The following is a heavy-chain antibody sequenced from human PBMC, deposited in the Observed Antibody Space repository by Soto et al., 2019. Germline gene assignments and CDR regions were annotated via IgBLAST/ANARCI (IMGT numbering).Heavy chain of an antibody. CDR3: AAGGRDGYIK. Sequence: SVKVSCKASRDTFNSYALTWVRQAPGQGLEWMGGIIPILGTTKYAQKFQGRVTMTADESTSTAYMEPSSLRSEDRAVYFCAAGGRDGYIKWGQGTQVTVSS. CDR2: IIPILGTT. D-gene: IGHD1-1*01. V-gene: IGHV1-69*13. J-gene: IGHJ4*02. CDR1: RDTFNSYA.